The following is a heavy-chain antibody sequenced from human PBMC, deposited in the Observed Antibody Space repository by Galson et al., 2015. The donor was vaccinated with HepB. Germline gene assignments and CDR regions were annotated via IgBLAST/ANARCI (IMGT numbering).Heavy chain of an antibody. V-gene: IGHV3-30-3*01. CDR3: ARDLTPSIRYVFDY. J-gene: IGHJ4*02. CDR1: GFTFSSYA. CDR2: LSYDGSNK. Sequence: SLRLSCAASGFTFSSYAMHWVRQAPGKGLEWVALLSYDGSNKYYADSVKGRFTISRDNSKNTLYLQMNSLRAEDTAVYYCARDLTPSIRYVFDYWGQGTLVTVSS. D-gene: IGHD2-15*01.